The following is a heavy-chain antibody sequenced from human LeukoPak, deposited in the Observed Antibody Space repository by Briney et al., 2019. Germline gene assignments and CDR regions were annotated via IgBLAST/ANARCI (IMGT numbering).Heavy chain of an antibody. D-gene: IGHD3-3*01. CDR2: IYTSGSA. V-gene: IGHV4-61*02. CDR1: GGSISSGSYY. CDR3: ARSDTIFGVVIQNAHEFDY. Sequence: SETLSLTCTVSGGSISSGSYYWSWIRQPAGKGLEWIGRIYTSGSANYNPSLKSRVTISVDTSKNQFSLKLSSVTAADTAVYYCARSDTIFGVVIQNAHEFDYWGQGTLVTVSS. J-gene: IGHJ4*02.